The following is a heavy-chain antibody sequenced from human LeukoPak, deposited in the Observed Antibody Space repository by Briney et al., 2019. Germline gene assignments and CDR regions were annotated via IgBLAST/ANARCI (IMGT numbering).Heavy chain of an antibody. D-gene: IGHD3-16*01. CDR3: ARGSATTGEVKFDP. CDR2: IYVTGST. V-gene: IGHV4-4*07. J-gene: IGHJ5*02. Sequence: PSETLSLTCTVSGASVSSYYWSWIRQPAGEALEWLGRIYVTGSTTYNPSLESRVTMSLDTSKNHFSLKLRSVTAADTAVYYCARGSATTGEVKFDPWGHGTLVTVSS. CDR1: GASVSSYY.